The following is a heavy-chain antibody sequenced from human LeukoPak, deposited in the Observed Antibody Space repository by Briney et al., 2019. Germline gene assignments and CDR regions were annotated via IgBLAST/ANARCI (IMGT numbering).Heavy chain of an antibody. CDR2: IYYSGST. CDR1: GGSISSYY. D-gene: IGHD2-21*02. J-gene: IGHJ5*02. V-gene: IGHV4-59*08. CDR3: ARHLGDWGNWFDP. Sequence: PSETLSLTCTVSGGSISSYYWSWIRQPPGKGLEWIGYIYYSGSTNYNPSLKSRVTISVDTSKNQFSLKLSSVTAADTAVYYCARHLGDWGNWFDPWGQGTLVTVSS.